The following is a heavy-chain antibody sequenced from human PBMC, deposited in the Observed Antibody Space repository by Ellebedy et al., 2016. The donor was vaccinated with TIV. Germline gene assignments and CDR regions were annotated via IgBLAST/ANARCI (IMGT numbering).Heavy chain of an antibody. CDR2: IGIAGDT. Sequence: GESLKISCAASGFTFRRYDTHWARQATGEGLEWVSTIGIAGDTYYPDSVRGRFTISRENAKNSLYLQMNSLRAEDTAMYYCVRDRALAGHHHDWNFDLWGRGSLVTVSS. CDR3: VRDRALAGHHHDWNFDL. D-gene: IGHD3-3*02. V-gene: IGHV3-13*01. CDR1: GFTFRRYD. J-gene: IGHJ2*01.